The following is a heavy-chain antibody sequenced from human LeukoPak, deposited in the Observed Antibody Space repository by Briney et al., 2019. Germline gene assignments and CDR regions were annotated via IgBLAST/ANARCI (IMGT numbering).Heavy chain of an antibody. D-gene: IGHD5-24*01. V-gene: IGHV4-59*01. CDR3: ARARRDGYNYYFDY. CDR2: IYYSGST. Sequence: SETLSLTCSVSGGSISSYYWSWIRQPPGKGLEWIGYIYYSGSTDFNPSLKSRVTISVDTSKNQFSLKLSSVTAADTAVYYCARARRDGYNYYFDYWGQGTLVTVSS. CDR1: GGSISSYY. J-gene: IGHJ4*02.